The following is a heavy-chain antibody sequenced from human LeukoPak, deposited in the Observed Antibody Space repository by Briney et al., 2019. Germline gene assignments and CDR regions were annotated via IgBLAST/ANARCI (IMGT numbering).Heavy chain of an antibody. V-gene: IGHV4-31*03. CDR1: GGSISSGGYY. J-gene: IGHJ6*02. Sequence: PSETLSLTCTVSGGSISSGGYYWSWIRQHPGKGLEWIGYIYYSGSTYYNPSLKSRVTISVDTSKNQFSLKLSSVTAADTAVYYCTTGTYYYYGMDVWGQGTAVTVSS. D-gene: IGHD2-8*02. CDR2: IYYSGST. CDR3: TTGTYYYYGMDV.